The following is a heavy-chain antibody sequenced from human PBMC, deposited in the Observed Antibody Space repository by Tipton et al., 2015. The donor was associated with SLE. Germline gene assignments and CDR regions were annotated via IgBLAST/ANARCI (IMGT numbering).Heavy chain of an antibody. Sequence: SLRLSCAASGFTFSSYSMNWVRQAPGKGLEWVSSISSSSSYIFYADSLKGRFTISRDNAKNSLYLQMNSLRAEDTAVYYCARDPDGNSWFDPWGQGTLVTVSS. V-gene: IGHV3-21*01. CDR3: ARDPDGNSWFDP. CDR2: ISSSSSYI. J-gene: IGHJ5*02. CDR1: GFTFSSYS. D-gene: IGHD4-23*01.